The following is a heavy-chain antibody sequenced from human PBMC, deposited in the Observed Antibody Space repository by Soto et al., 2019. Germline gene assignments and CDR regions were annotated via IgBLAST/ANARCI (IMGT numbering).Heavy chain of an antibody. J-gene: IGHJ5*02. CDR3: ARAGIRYNWKNWFDP. CDR1: GGTFSSYA. V-gene: IGHV1-69*06. Sequence: GASVKVSCKASGGTFSSYAISWVRQAPGQGLEWMGGIIPIFGTANYAQKFQGRVTITADKSTSTAYMELSSLRSEDTAVYYCARAGIRYNWKNWFDPWGQGTLVTVSS. CDR2: IIPIFGTA. D-gene: IGHD1-1*01.